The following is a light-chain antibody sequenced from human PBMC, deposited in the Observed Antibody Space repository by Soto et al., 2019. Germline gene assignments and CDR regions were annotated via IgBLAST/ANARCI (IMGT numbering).Light chain of an antibody. J-gene: IGKJ1*01. CDR3: QQYYSTLT. V-gene: IGKV4-1*01. Sequence: DIVMTQSPDSLAVSLGERATINCKSSQSVLYSSNNKNYLAWYQQKPGQPPKLLIYWASTRESGVPGRFSGSGSGTDFTLTISSLQAEDVAVYYCQQYYSTLTFGQGTKVEVK. CDR1: QSVLYSSNNKNY. CDR2: WAS.